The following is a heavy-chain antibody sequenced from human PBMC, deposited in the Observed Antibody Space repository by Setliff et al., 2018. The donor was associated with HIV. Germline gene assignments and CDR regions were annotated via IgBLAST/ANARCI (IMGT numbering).Heavy chain of an antibody. CDR3: ATVNTVGYNYYGMDV. V-gene: IGHV1-18*01. CDR1: GDTFTKYG. J-gene: IGHJ6*02. Sequence: ASVKVSCKASGDTFTKYGISWVRQAPGQGLEWMGWISTYNGNTNYAQKLQGRVTMTTDTSTSTAYMELRSLRSDDTAVYFCATVNTVGYNYYGMDVWGQGTTGTVSS. D-gene: IGHD5-18*01. CDR2: ISTYNGNT.